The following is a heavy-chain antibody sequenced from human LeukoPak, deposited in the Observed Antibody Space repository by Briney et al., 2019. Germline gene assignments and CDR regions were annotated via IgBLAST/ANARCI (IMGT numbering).Heavy chain of an antibody. CDR1: GFTFSSYA. J-gene: IGHJ6*04. V-gene: IGHV3-30-3*01. D-gene: IGHD3-3*01. CDR2: ISYDGSNK. Sequence: GGSLRLSCAASGFTFSSYAMHWVRQAPGKGLEWVAVISYDGSNKYYADSVKGRFTISRDNSKNTLYLQMNSLRAEDTAVYYCATLNPLYYDFWSGYWGSGHVDVWGKGTTVTVSS. CDR3: ATLNPLYYDFWSGYWGSGHVDV.